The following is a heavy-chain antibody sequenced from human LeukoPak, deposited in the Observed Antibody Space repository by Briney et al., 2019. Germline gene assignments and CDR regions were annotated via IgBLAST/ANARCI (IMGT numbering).Heavy chain of an antibody. J-gene: IGHJ4*02. CDR2: ISYDGSNK. CDR1: GFTFSSYA. D-gene: IGHD6-6*01. V-gene: IGHV3-30-3*01. CDR3: ASHTSYSSSYFDY. Sequence: GGSLRLSCAASGFTFSSYAMHWVRQAPGKGLEGVAVISYDGSNKYYADSVKGRFTISRDNSKNTLYLQMNSLRAEDTAVYYCASHTSYSSSYFDYWGQGTLVTVSS.